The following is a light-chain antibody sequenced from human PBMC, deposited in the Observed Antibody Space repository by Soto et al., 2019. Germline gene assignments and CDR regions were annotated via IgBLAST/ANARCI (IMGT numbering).Light chain of an antibody. CDR2: GAS. CDR3: QHYRSAPFT. V-gene: IGKV3-20*01. Sequence: EIVLTQSPGILSLSPGERATLACRASQSISSDHLAWYQQRPGQSPRLLIYGASSRTTGVPDRFSGSGSGTDFTLTISGLEPEDFAVYYCQHYRSAPFTFGPGTKVDI. CDR1: QSISSDH. J-gene: IGKJ3*01.